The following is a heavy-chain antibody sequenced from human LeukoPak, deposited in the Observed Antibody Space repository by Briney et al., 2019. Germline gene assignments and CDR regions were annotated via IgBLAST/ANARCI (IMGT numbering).Heavy chain of an antibody. D-gene: IGHD3-16*01. Sequence: GGSLRLSCAASGFTFSSYAMSWVRQAPGKGLEWVSAISGEGGATTYYADSVKGRFTISRDNSKNTLYLQVNSLRAEDTAVYYCARGVLLAYWGQGTLVTVSS. CDR1: GFTFSSYA. V-gene: IGHV3-23*01. CDR2: ISGEGGATT. J-gene: IGHJ4*02. CDR3: ARGVLLAY.